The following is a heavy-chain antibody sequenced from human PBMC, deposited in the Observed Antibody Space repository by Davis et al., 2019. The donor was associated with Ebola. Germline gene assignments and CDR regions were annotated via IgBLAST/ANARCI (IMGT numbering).Heavy chain of an antibody. D-gene: IGHD2-21*01. V-gene: IGHV3-30*04. J-gene: IGHJ4*02. CDR3: ARDPAAYLVVVLAATPHFDY. CDR1: GFSFNDYA. CDR2: ILYDGRDA. Sequence: GASLKISCAASGFSFNDYAMHWVRQAPGKGLEWVAMILYDGRDAYYADSVKGRFTISRDDSKNTLFLQMNILGSEDTAVYYCARDPAAYLVVVLAATPHFDYWGQGTLVTVSS.